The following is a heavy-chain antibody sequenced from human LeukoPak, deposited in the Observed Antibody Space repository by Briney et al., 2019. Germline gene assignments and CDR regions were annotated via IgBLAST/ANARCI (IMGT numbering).Heavy chain of an antibody. CDR1: GGTFSSYA. Sequence: SVKVSCKASGGTFSSYAISWVRQAPGQGLEWMGGIIPIFGTANYAQKFQGRVTITADESTSTAYMELSSLRSEDTAVYYCARGYYGSGSYSGGGGSNWFDPWGQGTLVTVSS. CDR3: ARGYYGSGSYSGGGGSNWFDP. J-gene: IGHJ5*02. CDR2: IIPIFGTA. D-gene: IGHD3-10*01. V-gene: IGHV1-69*13.